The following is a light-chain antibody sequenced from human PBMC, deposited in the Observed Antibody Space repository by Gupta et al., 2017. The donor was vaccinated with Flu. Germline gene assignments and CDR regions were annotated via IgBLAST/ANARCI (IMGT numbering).Light chain of an antibody. V-gene: IGKV1-5*03. CDR2: KAS. CDR1: RIINSW. Sequence: PSTLSASVGDRVTITCRASRIINSWLAWYQQKPGKAPKLLIYKASRVESGVPSRFSGSVSGTEFTLTINSRQPDDFANYYCQQEYNTPWTFGQGTTVEI. J-gene: IGKJ1*01. CDR3: QQEYNTPWT.